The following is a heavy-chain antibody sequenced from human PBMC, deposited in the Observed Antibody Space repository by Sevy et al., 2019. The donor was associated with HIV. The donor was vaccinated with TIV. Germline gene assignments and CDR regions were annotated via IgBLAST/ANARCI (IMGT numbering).Heavy chain of an antibody. V-gene: IGHV3-33*08. CDR3: GSGASIVAAGNFAY. CDR1: GFIFSTYG. Sequence: GGSLRLSCGASGFIFSTYGMHWVRQAPGKGLEWVALIWYDGSSKYYADSVQGRFTISRDNSKNTLDLQMNSLRAEGTAVYYCGSGASIVAAGNFAYWGQGTLVTVSS. J-gene: IGHJ4*02. D-gene: IGHD6-13*01. CDR2: IWYDGSSK.